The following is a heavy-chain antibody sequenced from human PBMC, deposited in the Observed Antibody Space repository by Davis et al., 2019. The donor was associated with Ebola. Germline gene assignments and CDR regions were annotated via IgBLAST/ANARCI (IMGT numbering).Heavy chain of an antibody. Sequence: AASVKVSCKASGYTFTRYSMHWVRQAPGQRLEWMGWISAGNGDTKYSPKFQGRVTFTTDASASTAYMELSSLTSEDTALYSCARGDSSAYAPLGPWGQGTLVTVSS. CDR2: ISAGNGDT. J-gene: IGHJ5*02. CDR1: GYTFTRYS. V-gene: IGHV1-3*01. D-gene: IGHD3-22*01. CDR3: ARGDSSAYAPLGP.